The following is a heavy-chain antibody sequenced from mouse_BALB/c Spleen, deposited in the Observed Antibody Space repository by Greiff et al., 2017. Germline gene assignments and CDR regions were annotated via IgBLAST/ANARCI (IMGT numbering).Heavy chain of an antibody. CDR2: IRNKANGYTT. V-gene: IGHV7-3*02. J-gene: IGHJ4*01. D-gene: IGHD4-1*02. CDR3: ARDPSTGTDAMDY. Sequence: EVKVVESGGGLVQPGGSLRLSCATSGFTFTDYYMSWVRQPPGKALEWLGFIRNKANGYTTEYSASVKGRFTISRDNSQSILYLQMNTLRAEDSATYYCARDPSTGTDAMDYWGQGTSVTVSS. CDR1: GFTFTDYY.